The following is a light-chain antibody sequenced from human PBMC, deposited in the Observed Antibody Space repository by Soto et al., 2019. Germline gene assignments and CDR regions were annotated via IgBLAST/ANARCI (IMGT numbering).Light chain of an antibody. Sequence: EIVMTQSPATLSVSPGDRATLSCRASQSVTSSYLAWYQQRPGQAPRLLIYGVSSRATGIPDRFSGSGSGTDFTLTISSLQSEDFAVYYCQQYNNWPRTFGQGTKVDIK. V-gene: IGKV3D-15*01. CDR1: QSVTSSY. CDR2: GVS. J-gene: IGKJ1*01. CDR3: QQYNNWPRT.